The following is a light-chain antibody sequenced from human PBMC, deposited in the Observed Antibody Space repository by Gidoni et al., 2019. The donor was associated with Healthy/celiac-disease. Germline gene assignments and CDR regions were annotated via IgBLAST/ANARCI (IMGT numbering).Light chain of an antibody. V-gene: IGKV3-11*01. Sequence: ATTSLSPGERATLSCRASQSVSSYLAWYQQQPGQAPRLLIYDASNRATGIPARFSGSGSGTDFTLTISSLEPEDVAVYYCQQRSNWPPLTFGGGTKVEIK. CDR1: QSVSSY. CDR2: DAS. J-gene: IGKJ4*01. CDR3: QQRSNWPPLT.